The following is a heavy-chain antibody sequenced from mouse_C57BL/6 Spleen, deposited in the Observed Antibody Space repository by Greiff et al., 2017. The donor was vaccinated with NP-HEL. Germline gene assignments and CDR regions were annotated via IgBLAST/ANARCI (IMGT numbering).Heavy chain of an antibody. V-gene: IGHV1-55*01. J-gene: IGHJ4*01. D-gene: IGHD2-5*01. CDR1: GYTFTSYW. CDR2: IYPGSGST. Sequence: QVQLQQPGAELVKPGASVKMSCKASGYTFTSYWITWVKQRPGQGLEWIGDIYPGSGSTNYNEKFKSKATLTVDTSSSTAYMQLSSLTSEDSAVYYCARETFYSKDYAMDYWGQGTSVTVSS. CDR3: ARETFYSKDYAMDY.